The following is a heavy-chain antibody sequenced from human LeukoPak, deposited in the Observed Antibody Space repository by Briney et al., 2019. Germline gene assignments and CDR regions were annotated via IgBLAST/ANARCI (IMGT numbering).Heavy chain of an antibody. J-gene: IGHJ3*02. V-gene: IGHV3-23*01. Sequence: QTGGSLRLSCAASGFTFVSYAMSWVRQAPGKGLEWVSAISGSGIDTSYADSVKGRCTISRDNAKNTLYPQMNSLRAEDTAVYYCAKGKMATPADAFDIWGQGTMVTVSS. CDR1: GFTFVSYA. CDR2: ISGSGIDT. D-gene: IGHD5-24*01. CDR3: AKGKMATPADAFDI.